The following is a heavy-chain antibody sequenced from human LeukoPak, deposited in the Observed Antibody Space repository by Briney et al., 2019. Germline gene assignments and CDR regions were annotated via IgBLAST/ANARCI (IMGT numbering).Heavy chain of an antibody. CDR2: INSDGSST. J-gene: IGHJ4*02. D-gene: IGHD4/OR15-4a*01. V-gene: IGHV3-74*01. CDR3: VRGYGGNTFDY. Sequence: GGSLRLTCAASGFTFSSYWMHWVRQAPGKGLVWVSRINSDGSSTIYADAVKGRYTISRDNAKNTLYLQMNSLRAEDTAVYYCVRGYGGNTFDYWGQGTLVTVSS. CDR1: GFTFSSYW.